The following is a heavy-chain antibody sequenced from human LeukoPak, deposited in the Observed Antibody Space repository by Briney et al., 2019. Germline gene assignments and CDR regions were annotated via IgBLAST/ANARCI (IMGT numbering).Heavy chain of an antibody. J-gene: IGHJ6*03. Sequence: GGSLRLSCAASGFTFDDYGMSWVRQAPGKGLEWVSAISGSGGITYYADSVKVRFTISRDNSKNTLYLQMNSLRAEDTAVYYCAKDGGEYYDILTGYYPRLYYMDVWGKGTTVTISS. CDR3: AKDGGEYYDILTGYYPRLYYMDV. V-gene: IGHV3-23*01. CDR1: GFTFDDYG. D-gene: IGHD3-9*01. CDR2: ISGSGGIT.